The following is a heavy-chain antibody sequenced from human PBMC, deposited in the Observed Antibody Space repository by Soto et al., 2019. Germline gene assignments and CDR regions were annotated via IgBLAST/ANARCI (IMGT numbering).Heavy chain of an antibody. Sequence: SETLSLTCTVSNGSVSSGTYSWSWVRQPPGKGLEWIGYIYYSGTTYYTPSLKSRLTMSMDRANDHFSLNLTSVTAADTAEYFCARGHYYYGMDVWGQGITVTVS. CDR3: ARGHYYYGMDV. CDR1: NGSVSSGTYS. J-gene: IGHJ6*02. CDR2: IYYSGTT. V-gene: IGHV4-30-2*01.